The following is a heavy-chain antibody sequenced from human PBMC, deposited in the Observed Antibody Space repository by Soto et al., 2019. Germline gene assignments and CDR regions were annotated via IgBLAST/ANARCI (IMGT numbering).Heavy chain of an antibody. CDR1: GFTFSSYA. CDR3: ARDGESGALNLYNWNNNWFDP. CDR2: ISYDGSNK. V-gene: IGHV3-30-3*01. D-gene: IGHD1-20*01. Sequence: GGSLRLSCAASGFTFSSYAIHWVRQAPGKGLEWVAVISYDGSNKCYADSVKGRFTISRDNSKNTLYLQMNSLRAEDTAVYYCARDGESGALNLYNWNNNWFDPWGQGTLVTVSS. J-gene: IGHJ5*02.